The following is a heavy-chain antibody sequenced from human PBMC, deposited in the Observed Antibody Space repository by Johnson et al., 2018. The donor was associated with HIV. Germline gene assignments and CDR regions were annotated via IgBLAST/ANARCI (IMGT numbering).Heavy chain of an antibody. CDR2: IKQDGSET. D-gene: IGHD7-27*01. CDR3: ARIRPANWGVTGDASDI. Sequence: MLLVESGGGLVQPGGSLRLSCAASGFTFSSYWMSWVRQAPGKGLEWVANIKQDGSETYYVDSVKGRFTISRDNAKNSLYLQMNSLRAEDTAVYYCARIRPANWGVTGDASDIWGQGTMVTVSS. CDR1: GFTFSSYW. J-gene: IGHJ3*02. V-gene: IGHV3-7*01.